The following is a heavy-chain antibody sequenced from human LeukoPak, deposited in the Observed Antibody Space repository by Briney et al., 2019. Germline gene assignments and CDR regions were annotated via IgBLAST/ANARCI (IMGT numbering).Heavy chain of an antibody. V-gene: IGHV1-2*02. CDR3: ARRAREYSHDAFDI. J-gene: IGHJ3*02. CDR1: GYTFTDYY. Sequence: ASVKVSCKASGYTFTDYYMHWVRQAPGQGLEWMGWINPKSRGTDSAQKFQGRFSMTRDTSISTAYMELSRLRSDDTAMYYCARRAREYSHDAFDIWGQGTMVTVSS. D-gene: IGHD5-18*01. CDR2: INPKSRGT.